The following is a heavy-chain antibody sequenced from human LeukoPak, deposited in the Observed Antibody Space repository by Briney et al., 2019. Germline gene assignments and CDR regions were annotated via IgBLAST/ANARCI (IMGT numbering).Heavy chain of an antibody. CDR1: GGSFSGYY. J-gene: IGHJ6*02. CDR3: ARGRHYYGSGGLRPPYYYYGMDV. Sequence: SETLSLTCAVYGGSFSGYYWSWIRQPPGKGLEWIGEINHSGSTNYNPSLKSRVTISVDTSKNQFSLKLSSVTAADTAVYYCARGRHYYGSGGLRPPYYYYGMDVWGQGTTVTVSS. D-gene: IGHD3-10*01. V-gene: IGHV4-34*01. CDR2: INHSGST.